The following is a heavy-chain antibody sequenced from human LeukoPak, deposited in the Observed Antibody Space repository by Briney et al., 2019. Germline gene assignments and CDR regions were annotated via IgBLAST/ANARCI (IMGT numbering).Heavy chain of an antibody. V-gene: IGHV3-30*04. Sequence: GGSLRLSCAASGFTFSSYAMHWVRQAPGKGLEWVAVISYDGSNKYYADSVKGRFTISRDNSKNTLYLQVNSLRAEDTAVYYCARPQSSSGYYWPFDDWGQGTLVTVSS. J-gene: IGHJ4*02. D-gene: IGHD3-22*01. CDR1: GFTFSSYA. CDR3: ARPQSSSGYYWPFDD. CDR2: ISYDGSNK.